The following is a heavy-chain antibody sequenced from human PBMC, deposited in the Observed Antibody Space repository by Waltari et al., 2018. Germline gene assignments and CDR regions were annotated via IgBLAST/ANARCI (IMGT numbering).Heavy chain of an antibody. D-gene: IGHD6-13*01. J-gene: IGHJ4*02. CDR1: GFTFDDYA. V-gene: IGHV3-9*01. Sequence: EVQLVESGGGLVQPGRSLRLSCAASGFTFDDYAMHWVRQAPGKGLEGVSGISWNSGSQGYADPLKGLFTNSRDNAKNSLYLQMNSLRAEDTALYYCAKDMGSSWPFDYWGQGTLVTVSS. CDR2: ISWNSGSQ. CDR3: AKDMGSSWPFDY.